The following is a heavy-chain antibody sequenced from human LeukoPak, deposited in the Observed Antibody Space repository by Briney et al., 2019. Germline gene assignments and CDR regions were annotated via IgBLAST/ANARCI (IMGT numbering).Heavy chain of an antibody. J-gene: IGHJ4*02. Sequence: SVKVSCKASGGTFSSYAISWVRQAPGQGLEWMGGIIPIFGTANYAQKFQGRVTITADESTSTAYMELSSLRSEDTAVYYCARGKGIAVVGTFDYWGQGTLVTVSS. D-gene: IGHD6-19*01. CDR1: GGTFSSYA. CDR2: IIPIFGTA. CDR3: ARGKGIAVVGTFDY. V-gene: IGHV1-69*13.